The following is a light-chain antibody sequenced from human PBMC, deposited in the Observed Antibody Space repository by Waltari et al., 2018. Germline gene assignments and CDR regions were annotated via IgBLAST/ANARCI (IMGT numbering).Light chain of an antibody. J-gene: IGLJ3*02. V-gene: IGLV2-14*01. CDR1: SSDIGGYNY. CDR3: NSHTSSNTWV. CDR2: DVS. Sequence: QSALTQPASVSGSPGQSITISCTGTSSDIGGYNYVSWFQQHPGKAPKVVIYDVSERPSGVSNRFSGSKSGNTASLTISGLQTEDEADYYCNSHTSSNTWVFGGGTKLTVL.